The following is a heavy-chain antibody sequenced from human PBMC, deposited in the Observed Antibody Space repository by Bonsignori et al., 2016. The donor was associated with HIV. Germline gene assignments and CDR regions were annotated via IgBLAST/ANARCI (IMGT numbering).Heavy chain of an antibody. J-gene: IGHJ6*03. V-gene: IGHV3-23*01. CDR1: GFTFSSYA. CDR2: ISGSGGST. Sequence: GESLKISCAASGFTFSSYAMSWVRQAPGKGLEWVSAISGSGGSTYYADSVKGRFTISRDNSKNTLYLQMNSLRAEDTAVYYCAGGFLEWSHYMDVWGKGTTVTVSS. D-gene: IGHD3-3*01. CDR3: AGGFLEWSHYMDV.